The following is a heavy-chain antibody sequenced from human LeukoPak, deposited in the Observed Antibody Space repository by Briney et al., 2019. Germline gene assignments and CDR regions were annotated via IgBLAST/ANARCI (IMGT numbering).Heavy chain of an antibody. J-gene: IGHJ4*02. V-gene: IGHV3-21*01. CDR3: ARLSGSYQYYFDY. CDR1: GFTFSSYS. D-gene: IGHD1-26*01. CDR2: ISSSSSYI. Sequence: PGGSLRLSCAASGFTFSSYSMNWVRQAQGKGLERDESISSSSSYIYYADSVKGRFTISRDNAKNSLYLQMNSLRAEDTAVYYCARLSGSYQYYFDYWGQGTLVTVSS.